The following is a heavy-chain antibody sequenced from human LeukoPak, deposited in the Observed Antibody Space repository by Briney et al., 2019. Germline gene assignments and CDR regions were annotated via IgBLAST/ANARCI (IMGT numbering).Heavy chain of an antibody. J-gene: IGHJ4*02. CDR3: VQRRLARTIGGYNYFD. V-gene: IGHV2-5*02. Sequence: SGPTLVQPTQSLTLTCSFSGFSLTTRGVGVDWIRQPPGKALEWLALIYGDDDKRYSPYLKSRLTIAKDTSKNQVVLTMTNMDPLDTATYYCVQRRLARTIGGYNYFDWGQGTLVTVSS. D-gene: IGHD5-18*01. CDR2: IYGDDDK. CDR1: GFSLTTRGVG.